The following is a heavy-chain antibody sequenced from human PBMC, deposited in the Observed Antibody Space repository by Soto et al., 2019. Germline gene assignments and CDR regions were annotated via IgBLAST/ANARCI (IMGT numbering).Heavy chain of an antibody. Sequence: SSEPLSLTCSVSGGSINSYWWSWIRQPAGKGLEWIGRVYSSVTTDYNPSLNSRATMSVETSKNQFSLKLTSVTAADTAVYYCARDIGSYAYAEGYWGQGIQVTVSS. CDR2: VYSSVTT. CDR3: ARDIGSYAYAEGY. V-gene: IGHV4-4*07. CDR1: GGSINSYW. D-gene: IGHD2-2*01. J-gene: IGHJ4*02.